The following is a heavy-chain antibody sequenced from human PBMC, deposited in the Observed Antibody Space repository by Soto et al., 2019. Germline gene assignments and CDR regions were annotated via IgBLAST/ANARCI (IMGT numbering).Heavy chain of an antibody. CDR1: GYTFTSYD. J-gene: IGHJ6*02. Sequence: ASVKVSCKASGYTFTSYDINWVRQATGQGLEWMGWMNPNSGNTGYAQKFQGRVTMTRNTSISTAYMELSSLRSEDTAVYYCARVPYIVVVPAAIYYYYGMDVWGQGTTVTVSS. CDR2: MNPNSGNT. D-gene: IGHD2-2*01. CDR3: ARVPYIVVVPAAIYYYYGMDV. V-gene: IGHV1-8*01.